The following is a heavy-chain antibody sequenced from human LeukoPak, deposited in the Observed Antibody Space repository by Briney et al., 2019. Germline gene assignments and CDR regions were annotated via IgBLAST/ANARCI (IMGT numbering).Heavy chain of an antibody. Sequence: PGGSLRLSCVASGFTFSSSSMQWVRQAPGKGLEFVAAISNSGDNTRHADAVEGRFTTSRDNSKNTLYLQMHSLRAEDMAVYYCARELSYYYLDVWGTGTTVTVSS. V-gene: IGHV3-64*02. CDR2: ISNSGDNT. CDR3: ARELSYYYLDV. J-gene: IGHJ6*03. CDR1: GFTFSSSS.